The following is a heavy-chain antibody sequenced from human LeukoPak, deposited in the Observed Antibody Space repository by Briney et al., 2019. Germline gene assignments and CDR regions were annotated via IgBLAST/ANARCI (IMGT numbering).Heavy chain of an antibody. CDR2: IYTSGST. CDR3: ARLLWFGELRYFDY. V-gene: IGHV4-4*07. J-gene: IGHJ4*02. CDR1: GGSISSYH. Sequence: KPSETLSLTCTVSGGSISSYHWSWIRQPAGKGLEWIGRIYTSGSTNYNPSLKSRVTMSVDTSKNQFSLKLSSVTAADTAVYYCARLLWFGELRYFDYWGQGTLVTVSS. D-gene: IGHD3-10*01.